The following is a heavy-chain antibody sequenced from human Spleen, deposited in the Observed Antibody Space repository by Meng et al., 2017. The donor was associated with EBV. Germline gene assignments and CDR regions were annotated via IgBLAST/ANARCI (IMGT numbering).Heavy chain of an antibody. V-gene: IGHV4-30-4*01. J-gene: IGHJ4*02. CDR3: ARTDIHCSGTSCFFDF. Sequence: QGHPQEPGPGLVKPSQTLSLPCTVSGFSINSGGHYWGWIRQSPGKGLEWIGYIYSSGSTYYNPSLEGRITISVDTSKNHFSLELNSLTAADTAVYYCARTDIHCSGTSCFFDFWGQGTLVTVSS. D-gene: IGHD2-2*01. CDR1: GFSINSGGHY. CDR2: IYSSGST.